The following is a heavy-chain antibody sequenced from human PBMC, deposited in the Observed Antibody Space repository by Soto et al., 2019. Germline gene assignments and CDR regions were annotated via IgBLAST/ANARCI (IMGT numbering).Heavy chain of an antibody. CDR2: IKTNTEGGTT. D-gene: IGHD2-15*01. CDR1: GLTIRNAW. Sequence: EVQLVESGGGFIYPGGSLRLSCAASGLTIRNAWMNWVRQAPGKRLEWVGRIKTNTEGGTTDYAAAVKGRFTVSRDDSKNTLYRQMNSLRTEDTAVYYCTTGSVEGVWGQGTTVTVSS. V-gene: IGHV3-15*07. J-gene: IGHJ6*02. CDR3: TTGSVEGV.